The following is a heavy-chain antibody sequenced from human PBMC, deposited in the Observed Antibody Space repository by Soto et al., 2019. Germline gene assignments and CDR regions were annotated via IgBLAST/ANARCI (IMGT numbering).Heavy chain of an antibody. CDR3: AADALHYYDSSGYYLAYYGMDV. J-gene: IGHJ6*02. CDR1: GFTFTSSA. V-gene: IGHV1-58*01. Sequence: SVKVSCKASGFTFTSSAVQWVRQARGQRLEWIGWIVVGSGNINYAQKFQERVTITRDMSTSTAYMELSSLRSEDTAVYYCAADALHYYDSSGYYLAYYGMDVWGQGTTVTVSS. D-gene: IGHD3-22*01. CDR2: IVVGSGNI.